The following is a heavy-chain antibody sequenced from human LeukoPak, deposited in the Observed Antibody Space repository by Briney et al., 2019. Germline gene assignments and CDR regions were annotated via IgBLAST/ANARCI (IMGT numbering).Heavy chain of an antibody. V-gene: IGHV4-61*01. J-gene: IGHJ5*02. Sequence: SETLSLTCTVSGGSFSSGSYYWSWIRQPPGKGLEWIGYIYYSGSTNYNPSLKSRVTISVDTSKNQFSLKLSSVTAADTAVYYCARGRYCGGDCYSKWFDPWGQGTLVTVSS. CDR2: IYYSGST. D-gene: IGHD2-21*02. CDR1: GGSFSSGSYY. CDR3: ARGRYCGGDCYSKWFDP.